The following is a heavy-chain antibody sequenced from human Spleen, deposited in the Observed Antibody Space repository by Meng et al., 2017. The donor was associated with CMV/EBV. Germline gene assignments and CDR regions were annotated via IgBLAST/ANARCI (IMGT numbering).Heavy chain of an antibody. CDR1: RFTFSDYY. V-gene: IGHV3-11*01. CDR3: ASWRGYFDY. Sequence: QRQLVQSGGGLVKPGGSLRLSCAASRFTFSDYYMSWIRQAPGKGLEWISYISSSSTIHYADSVRGRFTISRDNAKKSLNLQMDSLRAEDTAVYYCASWRGYFDYWGQGTLVTVSS. J-gene: IGHJ4*02. CDR2: ISSSSTI.